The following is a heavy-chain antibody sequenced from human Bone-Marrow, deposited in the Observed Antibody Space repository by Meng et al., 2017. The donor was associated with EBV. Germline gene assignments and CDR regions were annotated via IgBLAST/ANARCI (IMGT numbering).Heavy chain of an antibody. J-gene: IGHJ4*02. CDR3: AKAPIWSYFDH. D-gene: IGHD3-16*01. V-gene: IGHV3-23*01. CDR1: GFTFSSHA. CDR2: ISGSGGST. Sequence: GGVWGQRGGSRGLSCAASGFTFSSHAMSWVRQAPGKGLEWVSSISGSGGSTYYADSVKGRFTVSRDNSKNTLYLQMDSLRAEDTAVYYCAKAPIWSYFDHWGQGALVTVSS.